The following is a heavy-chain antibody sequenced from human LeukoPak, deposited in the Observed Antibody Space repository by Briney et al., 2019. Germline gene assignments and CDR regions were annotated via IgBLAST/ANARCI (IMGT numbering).Heavy chain of an antibody. Sequence: GEALKISCTGSGYSFTSYCIGWVRQIRRKGLEWMGIIYPGDSDTRYNPSFQGKVTISADKSISTAYLQGSSLKASDTTMYYCARICDSYAYNWGQGTLVTVSS. V-gene: IGHV5-51*01. D-gene: IGHD3-16*01. J-gene: IGHJ4*02. CDR1: GYSFTSYC. CDR3: ARICDSYAYN. CDR2: IYPGDSDT.